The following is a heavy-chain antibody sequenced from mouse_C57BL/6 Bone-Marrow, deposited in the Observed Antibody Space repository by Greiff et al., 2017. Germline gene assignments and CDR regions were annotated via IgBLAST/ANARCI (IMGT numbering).Heavy chain of an antibody. CDR2: IDPSDSYT. D-gene: IGHD2-10*02. CDR1: GYTFTSYW. CDR3: ARSDEGYGNWDFCAY. Sequence: QVQLQQPGAELVMPGASVKLSCKASGYTFTSYWMHWVKQRPGQGLEWIGEIDPSDSYTNYNQKFKGKSTLTVDKSSSTAYMQLSSLTSEDSAVYYCARSDEGYGNWDFCAYWGQGTLVTVSA. V-gene: IGHV1-69*01. J-gene: IGHJ3*01.